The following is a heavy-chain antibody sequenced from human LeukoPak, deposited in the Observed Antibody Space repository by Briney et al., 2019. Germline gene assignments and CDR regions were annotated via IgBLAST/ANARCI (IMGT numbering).Heavy chain of an antibody. Sequence: SETLSLTCTVSGASISSGDYYWSWIRQPPGKGLECIGHIYYSGSTYYNPSLKSRVTISVDTSKNQFSLKLSSVTAADTAVYYCARWGHYYDSSGYYYDPGPFDYWGQGTLVTVSS. J-gene: IGHJ4*02. CDR3: ARWGHYYDSSGYYYDPGPFDY. CDR2: IYYSGST. D-gene: IGHD3-22*01. V-gene: IGHV4-30-4*01. CDR1: GASISSGDYY.